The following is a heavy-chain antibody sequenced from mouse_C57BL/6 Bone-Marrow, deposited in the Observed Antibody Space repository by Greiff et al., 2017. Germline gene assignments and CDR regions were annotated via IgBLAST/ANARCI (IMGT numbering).Heavy chain of an antibody. V-gene: IGHV1-59*01. D-gene: IGHD1-1*01. CDR2: IDPSDSYT. Sequence: QVQLQQPGAELVRPGTSVKLSCKASGYTFTSYWMHWVQQRPGQGLEWIGLIDPSDSYTNYTQKFKGKATLTVDTSSSTAYMQLSSLTSEDSAVYYCARDAYYYGSGSSYYFDYWGQGTTLTVSS. CDR1: GYTFTSYW. CDR3: ARDAYYYGSGSSYYFDY. J-gene: IGHJ2*01.